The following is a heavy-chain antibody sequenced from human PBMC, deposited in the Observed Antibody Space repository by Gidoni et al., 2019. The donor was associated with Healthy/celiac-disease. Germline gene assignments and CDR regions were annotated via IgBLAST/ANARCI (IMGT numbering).Heavy chain of an antibody. CDR2: ISSSSSYI. J-gene: IGHJ6*02. V-gene: IGHV3-21*01. CDR1: GFTFSSYS. CDR3: ARDEGTAFPYYYYGMDV. D-gene: IGHD1-1*01. Sequence: EVQLVESGGGLVKPGGSLRLSCAASGFTFSSYSMNWVRQAPGKGLEWVSFISSSSSYIYYADSVKGRFTISRDNAKNSLYLQMNSLRAEDAAVFYCARDEGTAFPYYYYGMDVWGQGTTVSVSS.